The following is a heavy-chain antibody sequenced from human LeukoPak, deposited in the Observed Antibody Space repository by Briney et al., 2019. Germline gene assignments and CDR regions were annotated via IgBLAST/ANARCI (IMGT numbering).Heavy chain of an antibody. CDR1: GGSVSSGSHY. CDR2: MHYSGIT. CDR3: ARYPYSDSGVWQAFDY. D-gene: IGHD5-12*01. J-gene: IGHJ4*02. V-gene: IGHV4-39*01. Sequence: KTSETLSLTCIVSGGSVSSGSHYWGWIRQPPGKGLEWIGSMHYSGITYYSPSLTSRVTISVDTSKNQFSLRLSSVTAADTAVYYCARYPYSDSGVWQAFDYWGQGTLVTVSS.